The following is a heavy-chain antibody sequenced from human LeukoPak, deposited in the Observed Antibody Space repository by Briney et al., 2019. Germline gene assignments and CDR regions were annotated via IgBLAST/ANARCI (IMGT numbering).Heavy chain of an antibody. D-gene: IGHD3-22*01. J-gene: IGHJ6*03. CDR3: ARGVRYYYDSSGYMGDYYYYYMDV. CDR1: GGSFSGYY. Sequence: SETLSLTCAVYGGSFSGYYWSWIRQPPGKGLEWIGEINHSGSTNYNPSLKSRVTISVDTSKNQFSLKLSSVTAADTAVYYCARGVRYYYDSSGYMGDYYYYYMDVWGKGTTVTVSS. V-gene: IGHV4-34*01. CDR2: INHSGST.